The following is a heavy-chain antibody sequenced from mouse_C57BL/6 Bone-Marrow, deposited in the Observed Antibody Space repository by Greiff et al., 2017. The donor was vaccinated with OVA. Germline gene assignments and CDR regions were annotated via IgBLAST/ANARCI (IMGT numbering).Heavy chain of an antibody. CDR2: ISSGGDYI. CDR3: TREGTAQRVYFDY. Sequence: DVMLVESGEGLVKPGGSLKLSCAASGFTFSSYAMSWVRQTPEKRLEWVAYISSGGDYIYYADTVKGRFTISRDNARNTLYLQMSSLKSEDTAMYYCTREGTAQRVYFDYWGQGTTLTVSS. V-gene: IGHV5-9-1*02. J-gene: IGHJ2*01. D-gene: IGHD3-2*02. CDR1: GFTFSSYA.